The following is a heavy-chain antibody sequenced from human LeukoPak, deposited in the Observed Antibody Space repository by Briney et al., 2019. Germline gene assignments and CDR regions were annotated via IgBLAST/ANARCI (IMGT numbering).Heavy chain of an antibody. J-gene: IGHJ4*02. CDR2: MNPNSGNT. CDR3: AGAIRYELLSEY. V-gene: IGHV1-8*03. CDR1: GYTFSTYY. Sequence: AAVKVSCKTSGYTFSTYYNNWVRQAAGQGLEGMGWMNPNSGNTGFSQKFQGRGTITMKTTITTANHELSGRLSADNAVYYYAGAIRYELLSEYWGQGTLGTVSS. D-gene: IGHD2-2*01.